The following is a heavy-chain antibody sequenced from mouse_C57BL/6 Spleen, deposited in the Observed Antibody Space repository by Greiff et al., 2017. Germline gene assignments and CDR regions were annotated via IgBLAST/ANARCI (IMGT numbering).Heavy chain of an antibody. CDR2: IYPYNGVS. D-gene: IGHD2-5*01. CDR3: ARSQPYYSNYQGAMDY. J-gene: IGHJ4*01. Sequence: EVQLVESGPELVKPGASVKISCKASGYSFTGYYMHWVKQSHGNILDWIGYIYPYNGVSSYNQKFKGKATLTVDKSSSTAYMELRSLTSEDSAVYYGARSQPYYSNYQGAMDYWGQGTSVTVSS. CDR1: GYSFTGYY. V-gene: IGHV1-31*01.